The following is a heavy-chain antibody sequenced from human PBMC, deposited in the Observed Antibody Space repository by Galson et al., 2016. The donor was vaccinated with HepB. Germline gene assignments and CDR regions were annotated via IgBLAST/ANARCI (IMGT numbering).Heavy chain of an antibody. D-gene: IGHD2-15*01. CDR3: AKGFCSGGTCSSRDFYYGMDV. CDR2: IPGSGGST. Sequence: SLRLSCAASGFTFSSYVMTWVRQAPGKGLEWVSGIPGSGGSTHYADSVKGRFTISRDNSKNTVYLQMTSMRADDTAVYYCAKGFCSGGTCSSRDFYYGMDVWGQGTTVTVSS. V-gene: IGHV3-23*01. J-gene: IGHJ6*02. CDR1: GFTFSSYV.